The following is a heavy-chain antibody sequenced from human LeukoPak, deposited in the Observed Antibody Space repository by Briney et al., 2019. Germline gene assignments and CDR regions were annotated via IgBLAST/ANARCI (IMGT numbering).Heavy chain of an antibody. J-gene: IGHJ6*03. Sequence: SETLSLTCTVSGGSISSYYWSWIRQPPGKGLEWIGYIYYSGSTSYNPSLKSRVTISVDTSKKQFSLKLSSVTAADTAVYYCGRGLGYCSGGSCYSPTFYYYYYMDVWGKGTRVTVSS. CDR2: IYYSGST. CDR1: GGSISSYY. D-gene: IGHD2-15*01. V-gene: IGHV4-59*12. CDR3: GRGLGYCSGGSCYSPTFYYYYYMDV.